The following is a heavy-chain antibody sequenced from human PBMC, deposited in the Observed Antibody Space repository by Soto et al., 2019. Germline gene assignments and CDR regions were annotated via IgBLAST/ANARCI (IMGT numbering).Heavy chain of an antibody. J-gene: IGHJ6*02. V-gene: IGHV3-30*18. CDR3: AKATGGYSYGYYYYGMDV. Sequence: PGGSLRLSCAASGFTFSSYGMHWVRQAPGKGLEWVAVISYDGSNKYYADSVKGRFTISRDNSKNTLYLQMNSLRAEDTAVYYCAKATGGYSYGYYYYGMDVWGQGTTVTVSS. CDR2: ISYDGSNK. D-gene: IGHD5-18*01. CDR1: GFTFSSYG.